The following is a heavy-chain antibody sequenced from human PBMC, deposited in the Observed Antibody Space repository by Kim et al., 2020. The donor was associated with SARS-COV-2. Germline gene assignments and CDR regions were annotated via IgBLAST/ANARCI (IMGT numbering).Heavy chain of an antibody. Sequence: SETLSLTCTISGGYISTYQWGWMQQAPGKGLEWLAHIFHTGSVSYNPSHRSRLTMSIDTSRNQFSLKVNSVTVADTALYYCTRSTYFLDPDGWYFDLWGR. CDR2: IFHTGSV. J-gene: IGHJ2*01. V-gene: IGHV4-59*01. CDR1: GGYISTYQ. CDR3: TRSTYFLDPDGWYFDL. D-gene: IGHD2-21*01.